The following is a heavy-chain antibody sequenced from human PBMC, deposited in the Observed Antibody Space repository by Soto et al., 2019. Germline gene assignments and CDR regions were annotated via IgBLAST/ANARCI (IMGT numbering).Heavy chain of an antibody. J-gene: IGHJ6*02. CDR2: ISAYNGNT. CDR3: ARVGCSSTRCYTYPRYYYYYYGLDV. CDR1: GYTFTSYG. V-gene: IGHV1-18*04. D-gene: IGHD2-2*02. Sequence: GASVKVSCKASGYTFTSYGISWVRQAPGQGLEWMGWISAYNGNTNYAQKLQGRVTMTTDTSTSTAYMELRSLRSDDTAVYYCARVGCSSTRCYTYPRYYYYYYGLDVWGQGTTVTVSS.